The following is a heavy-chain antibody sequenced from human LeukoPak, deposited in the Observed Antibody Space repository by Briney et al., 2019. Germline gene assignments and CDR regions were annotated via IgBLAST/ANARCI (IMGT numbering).Heavy chain of an antibody. CDR1: GFTFSSYG. CDR2: IWYDGSNK. D-gene: IGHD3-16*01. CDR3: ARAPKRIYYFDY. J-gene: IGHJ4*02. V-gene: IGHV3-33*01. Sequence: GGSLRLSCAASGFTFSSYGMHWVRQAPGKGLGWVAVIWYDGSNKYYGDSVKGRFTISRDNSKNTLYLQMNSLRVEDTAVYYCARAPKRIYYFDYWGQGTLVTVSS.